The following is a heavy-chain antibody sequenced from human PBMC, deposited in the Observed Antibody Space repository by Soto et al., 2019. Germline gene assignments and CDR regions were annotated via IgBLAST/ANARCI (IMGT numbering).Heavy chain of an antibody. D-gene: IGHD5-18*01. Sequence: NPSETLSLTCTVSGASVSSGSYYWSWIRQPPGKGLEWIGYIYYSGSTNYNPSLKSRVTISVDTSKNQFSLKLSSVTAADTDVYYWARAQRIQLWWFDYWGQGTLVTVSS. CDR3: ARAQRIQLWWFDY. V-gene: IGHV4-61*01. CDR1: GASVSSGSYY. J-gene: IGHJ4*02. CDR2: IYYSGST.